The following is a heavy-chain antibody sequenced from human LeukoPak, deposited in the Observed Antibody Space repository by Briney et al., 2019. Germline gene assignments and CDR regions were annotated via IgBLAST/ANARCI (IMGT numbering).Heavy chain of an antibody. CDR1: GDSVSSNSVV. D-gene: IGHD3-16*01. V-gene: IGHV6-1*01. CDR2: TYYSSKWYN. J-gene: IGHJ3*02. CDR3: AGVTWGLRGFDI. Sequence: SQTLSLTCAISGDSVSSNSVVWNWIRQSPSRGLEWLGRTYYSSKWYNDYAVSVKSRITFNPDTSKNQFSLHLNSVTPEDTAVYYCAGVTWGLRGFDIWGQGTMVTVSS.